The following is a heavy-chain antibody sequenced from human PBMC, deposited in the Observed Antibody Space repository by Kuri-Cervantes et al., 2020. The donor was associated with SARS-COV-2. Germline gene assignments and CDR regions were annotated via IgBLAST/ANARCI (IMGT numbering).Heavy chain of an antibody. CDR2: IWYDGSNK. D-gene: IGHD4-17*01. V-gene: IGHV3-33*01. CDR3: ARVPGGVYGEYATYYYYYYGMDV. Sequence: GGSLRLSCAAPGFTFSSYGMHWVRQAPGKGLEWVAVIWYDGSNKYYADSVKGRFTIARDNSKNTLYLKMNSLRAEDTAVYYCARVPGGVYGEYATYYYYYYGMDVWGQGTTVTVSS. J-gene: IGHJ6*02. CDR1: GFTFSSYG.